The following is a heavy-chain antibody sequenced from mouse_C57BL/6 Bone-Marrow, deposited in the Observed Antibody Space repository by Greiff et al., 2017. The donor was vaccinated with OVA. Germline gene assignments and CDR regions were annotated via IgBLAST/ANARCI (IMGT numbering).Heavy chain of an antibody. J-gene: IGHJ4*01. V-gene: IGHV1-75*01. D-gene: IGHD2-4*01. Sequence: VQLQQSGPELVKPGASVEISCKASGYTFTDYYINWVKQRPGQGLEWIGWIFPGSGSTYYNEKFKGKATLTVDKSSSTAYMLLSSLTSEDSAVYFCANDYDGNYYAMDYWGQGTSVTVSS. CDR3: ANDYDGNYYAMDY. CDR2: IFPGSGST. CDR1: GYTFTDYY.